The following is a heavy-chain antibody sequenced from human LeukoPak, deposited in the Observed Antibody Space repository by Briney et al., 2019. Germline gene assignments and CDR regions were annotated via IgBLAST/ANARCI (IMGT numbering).Heavy chain of an antibody. CDR2: ISSSGGST. D-gene: IGHD6-19*01. J-gene: IGHJ4*02. V-gene: IGHV3-23*01. CDR3: ARGWLQPDS. CDR1: GFTFSSYA. Sequence: GGSLRLSCAASGFTFSSYAMSWVRQAPGNGLEWVSGISSSGGSTYYADSVKGRFTISRDNSKNTLYLQMNSLRADDTAVYFCARGWLQPDSWGQGTLVTVSS.